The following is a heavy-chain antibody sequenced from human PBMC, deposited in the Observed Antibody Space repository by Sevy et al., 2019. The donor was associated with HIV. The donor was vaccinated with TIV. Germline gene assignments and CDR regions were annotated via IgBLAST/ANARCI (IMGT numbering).Heavy chain of an antibody. CDR3: ARARFGELLSDDAFYI. CDR2: ISYDGSNK. V-gene: IGHV3-30-3*01. CDR1: GFTFSSYA. J-gene: IGHJ3*02. D-gene: IGHD3-10*01. Sequence: GGSLRLSCAASGFTFSSYAMHWVRQAPGKGLEWVAVISYDGSNKYYADSVKGRFTISRDNSKNTLYLQMNSLRAEDTAVYYCARARFGELLSDDAFYIWGQGTMVTVSS.